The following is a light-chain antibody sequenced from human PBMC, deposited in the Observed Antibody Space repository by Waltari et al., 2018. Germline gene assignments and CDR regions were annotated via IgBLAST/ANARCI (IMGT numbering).Light chain of an antibody. CDR1: SDSIASFY. J-gene: IGLJ2*01. V-gene: IGLV6-57*04. CDR2: EDN. CDR3: QSYDGSSVV. Sequence: NFMLTQPHSMSESPGKTVIISCTRSSDSIASFYVQWFQQRPGSAPTTVIFEDNQRPSGVPDRVSGSIDSSSNSASLTISGLKPEDEADYYCQSYDGSSVVFGGGTKLTVL.